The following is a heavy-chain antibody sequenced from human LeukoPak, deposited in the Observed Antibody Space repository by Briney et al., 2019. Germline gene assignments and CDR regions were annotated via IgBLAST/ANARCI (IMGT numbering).Heavy chain of an antibody. CDR1: GYTFTSYG. CDR2: ISAYNGNT. V-gene: IGHV1-18*01. Sequence: GASLKVSCKASGYTFTSYGISWVRQAPGQGLEWMGWISAYNGNTNYAQKLQGRVTMTTDTSTSTAYMELRSLRSDDTAVYYCARDPLHRTGTTFDYWGQGTLVTVSS. CDR3: ARDPLHRTGTTFDY. J-gene: IGHJ4*02. D-gene: IGHD1-1*01.